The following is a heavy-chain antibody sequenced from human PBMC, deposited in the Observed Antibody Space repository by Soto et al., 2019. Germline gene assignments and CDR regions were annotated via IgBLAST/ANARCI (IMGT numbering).Heavy chain of an antibody. CDR2: ISSNGGST. V-gene: IGHV3-64*01. D-gene: IGHD3-9*01. CDR1: GFTFYDYA. J-gene: IGHJ4*02. CDR3: ARARSYDILTGHEY. Sequence: GSLRLSCAASGFTFYDYAMFWVRQAPGKGLEYVSAISSNGGSTYYANSVKGRFTMSRDNSKNTLYLQMGSLRAEDTAVYYCARARSYDILTGHEYWGQGTLVTVSS.